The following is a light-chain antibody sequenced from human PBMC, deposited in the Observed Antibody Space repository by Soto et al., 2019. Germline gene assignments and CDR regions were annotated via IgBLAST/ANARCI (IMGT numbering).Light chain of an antibody. Sequence: QSVLTQPASVSGSPGQSITISCTRTSSDVGGYNYVSWYQQHPGKAPKLMIYDVSNRPSGVSNRFSGSKSGNTASLTISGLQAEDEADYYCSSYTSSSTLDFGTGTKVTVL. CDR1: SSDVGGYNY. J-gene: IGLJ1*01. CDR3: SSYTSSSTLD. CDR2: DVS. V-gene: IGLV2-14*01.